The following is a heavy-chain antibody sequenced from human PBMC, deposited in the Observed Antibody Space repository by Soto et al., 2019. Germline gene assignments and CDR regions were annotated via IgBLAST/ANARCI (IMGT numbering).Heavy chain of an antibody. CDR2: MNPNSGNT. CDR3: AAEGTVTTGMDV. CDR1: GYTFTSYD. V-gene: IGHV1-8*01. D-gene: IGHD4-17*01. Sequence: ASVKVSCKASGYTFTSYDINWVRQATGQGLESMGWMNPNSGNTAYAQKFQGRVTMTRNTSISTAYMELSSLRSEDTAVYYCAAEGTVTTGMDVWGQGTTVTVSS. J-gene: IGHJ6*02.